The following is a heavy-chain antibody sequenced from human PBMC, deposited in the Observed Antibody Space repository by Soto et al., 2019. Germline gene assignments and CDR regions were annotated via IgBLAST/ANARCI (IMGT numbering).Heavy chain of an antibody. CDR1: GYTFTSYG. CDR3: AGDRARITGTAPYWFGP. Sequence: QVQLVQSGAEVKKPGASVKVSCKASGYTFTSYGISWVRQAPGQGLEWMGWISAYNGNTNYAQKLQGRVTMTTDTRTNTAYMELRSLRSDDTAGYYCAGDRARITGTAPYWFGPWGQGTLVTVSS. CDR2: ISAYNGNT. D-gene: IGHD1-20*01. V-gene: IGHV1-18*01. J-gene: IGHJ5*02.